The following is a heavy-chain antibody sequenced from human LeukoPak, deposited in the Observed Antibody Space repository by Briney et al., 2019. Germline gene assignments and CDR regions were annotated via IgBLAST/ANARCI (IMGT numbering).Heavy chain of an antibody. J-gene: IGHJ3*02. CDR1: GFTFNNAW. CDR2: IKSQTDGGTT. D-gene: IGHD2-15*01. V-gene: IGHV3-15*01. CDR3: TTDHGVVVVAAIHNAFDI. Sequence: GGSLRLSCAASGFTFNNAWMNWVRLAPGKGLEWVGRIKSQTDGGTTDYAAPVRDRFTISRDDSKNTLLLQMNSLKTEDTAVYYCTTDHGVVVVAAIHNAFDIWGQGTMVTVSS.